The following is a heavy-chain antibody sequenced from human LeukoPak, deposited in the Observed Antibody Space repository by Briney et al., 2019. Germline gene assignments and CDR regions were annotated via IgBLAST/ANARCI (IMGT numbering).Heavy chain of an antibody. D-gene: IGHD3-3*01. V-gene: IGHV4-59*01. Sequence: SETLSLTCTVSGGSIIGYYWNWIRQPPGKGLDWIGYIYHSGSTNYNPSLKSRATISVDTSKTQISLKLRAVIAADTAVYYCARSRVWSDYWGYFDYWGQGTLVTVSS. J-gene: IGHJ4*02. CDR1: GGSIIGYY. CDR2: IYHSGST. CDR3: ARSRVWSDYWGYFDY.